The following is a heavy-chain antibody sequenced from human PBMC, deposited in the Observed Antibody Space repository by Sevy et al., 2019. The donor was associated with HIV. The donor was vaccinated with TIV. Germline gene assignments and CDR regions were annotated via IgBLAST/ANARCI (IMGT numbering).Heavy chain of an antibody. CDR1: GFTFGSYG. CDR3: ARVFSFDYFDH. J-gene: IGHJ4*02. Sequence: GGSLRLSCAASGFTFGSYGMHWVRQAPGKGLEWVAYISYARSDKNYADSVKGRFTISRDNSKNTVFLQLNSLRPEDTAVYYCARVFSFDYFDHWGQGTLVTVSS. V-gene: IGHV3-30*06. CDR2: ISYARSDK.